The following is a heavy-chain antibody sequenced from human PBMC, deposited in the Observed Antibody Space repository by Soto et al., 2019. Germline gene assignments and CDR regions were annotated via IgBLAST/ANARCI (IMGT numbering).Heavy chain of an antibody. CDR2: IYYSGST. CDR3: AREQQLVRGYYYGMDV. V-gene: IGHV4-31*03. D-gene: IGHD6-13*01. CDR1: GGSISSGGYY. J-gene: IGHJ6*02. Sequence: SETLSLTCTVSGGSISSGGYYWSWIRQHPGKGLEWIGYIYYSGSTYYNPSLKSRVTISVDTSKNQFSLKLSSVTAADTAVYYCAREQQLVRGYYYGMDVWGQGTTVTV.